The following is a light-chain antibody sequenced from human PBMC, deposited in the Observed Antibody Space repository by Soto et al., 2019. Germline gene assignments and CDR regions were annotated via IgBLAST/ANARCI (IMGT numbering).Light chain of an antibody. J-gene: IGKJ1*01. CDR2: GAS. CDR1: QSVSSY. V-gene: IGKV3-20*01. CDR3: QQYGSSLT. Sequence: EIVLTQSPATLSLSPGERATLSCRASQSVSSYLAWYQQKPGQAPRLVIHGASSRATGIPDRFSGSGSGTDFTLTISRLEPEDFAVYYCQQYGSSLTFGQGTKVDIK.